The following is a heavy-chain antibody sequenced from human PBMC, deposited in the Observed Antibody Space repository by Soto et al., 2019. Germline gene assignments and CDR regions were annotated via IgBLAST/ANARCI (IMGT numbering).Heavy chain of an antibody. CDR2: INPSGGST. CDR1: GYTFTSYY. D-gene: IGHD2-15*01. CDR3: ARDIYCSGGSCPPALDASDI. Sequence: ASVKVSCKASGYTFTSYYMHWVRQAPGQGLEWMGIINPSGGSTSYAQKFQGRVTMTRDTSTSTVYMELSSLRSEDTAVYYCARDIYCSGGSCPPALDASDIWGQGTMVTVSS. V-gene: IGHV1-46*01. J-gene: IGHJ3*02.